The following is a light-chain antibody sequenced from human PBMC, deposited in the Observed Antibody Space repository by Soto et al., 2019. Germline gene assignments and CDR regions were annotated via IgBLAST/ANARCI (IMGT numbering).Light chain of an antibody. CDR3: QQSYSPPPVT. Sequence: MTQSHSTLSASVGDTVTITCRASQSVSSNFAWYQQTPGQAPRLLIYGASTRATGIPARFSGSGSGTDFTLTISSLQPEDFATYYCQQSYSPPPVTFGQGTRLEI. V-gene: IGKV3-15*01. J-gene: IGKJ5*01. CDR1: QSVSSN. CDR2: GAS.